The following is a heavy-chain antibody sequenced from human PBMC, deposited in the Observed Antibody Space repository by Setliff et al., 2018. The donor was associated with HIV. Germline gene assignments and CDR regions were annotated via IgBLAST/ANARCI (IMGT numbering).Heavy chain of an antibody. CDR1: GGSISTSNYY. J-gene: IGHJ6*03. D-gene: IGHD6-13*01. CDR3: VGSTIAAAVYYYYYYMDV. V-gene: IGHV4-39*01. Sequence: PSETLSLTCTVSGGSISTSNYYWGWVRQPPGKGLEWVGNVDYTGSTYYNPSLKSRVTISVDTSKNQFSLDLSSVTAADTAVYYCVGSTIAAAVYYYYYYMDVWGKGTTVTVSS. CDR2: VDYTGST.